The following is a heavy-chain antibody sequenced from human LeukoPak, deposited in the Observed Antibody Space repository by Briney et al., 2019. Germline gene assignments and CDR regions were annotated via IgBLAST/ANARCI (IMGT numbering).Heavy chain of an antibody. D-gene: IGHD3-3*02. J-gene: IGHJ4*02. Sequence: SETLSLTCTVSGGSISSYYWSWIRQPPGKGLEWIGYIYYSGSTNYNPSLKSRVTISVDTSKNQFSLKLSSVTAADTAVCYCARGPIFGITRPLSARWGQGTLVTVSS. CDR3: ARGPIFGITRPLSAR. CDR1: GGSISSYY. V-gene: IGHV4-59*08. CDR2: IYYSGST.